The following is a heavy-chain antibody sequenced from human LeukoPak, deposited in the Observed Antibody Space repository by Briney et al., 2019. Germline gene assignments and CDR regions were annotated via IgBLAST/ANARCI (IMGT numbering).Heavy chain of an antibody. J-gene: IGHJ6*03. CDR2: IYYSGST. Sequence: SETLSLTCTVSGGSISSYYWNWIRQPPGKGLEWIGYIYYSGSTTCNPSLKSRVTMSVDTSKNQFSLKLSSVTAADTAVYYCARDFKGYYYMDVWGKGTTVTVSS. CDR3: ARDFKGYYYMDV. V-gene: IGHV4-59*01. CDR1: GGSISSYY.